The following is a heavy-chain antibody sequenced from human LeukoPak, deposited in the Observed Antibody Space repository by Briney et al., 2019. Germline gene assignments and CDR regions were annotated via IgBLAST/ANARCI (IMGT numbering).Heavy chain of an antibody. CDR1: GFTLSSYW. CDR3: ARVHDYDFWSGLGAFDI. J-gene: IGHJ3*02. Sequence: GGSLRLSCAASGFTLSSYWMSWVRQAPGKGLEWVANIKQDGSEKYYVDSVKGRFTISRDNAKNSLYLQMNSLRAEDTAVYYCARVHDYDFWSGLGAFDIWGQGTMVTVSS. V-gene: IGHV3-7*01. CDR2: IKQDGSEK. D-gene: IGHD3-3*01.